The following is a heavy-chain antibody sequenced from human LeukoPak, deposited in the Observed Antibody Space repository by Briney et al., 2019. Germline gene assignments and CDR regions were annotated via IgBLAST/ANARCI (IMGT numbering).Heavy chain of an antibody. V-gene: IGHV3-33*01. D-gene: IGHD3-9*01. Sequence: GGSLRLSCAASGFTFSSYGMHWVRQAPGKGLEWVAVIWYDGSNKYYADSVKGRFTISRDNSKNTLYLQMNSLRAEDTAVYYCARDSSRYYDILTGYSYYFDHWGQGTLVTVSS. CDR1: GFTFSSYG. CDR2: IWYDGSNK. J-gene: IGHJ4*02. CDR3: ARDSSRYYDILTGYSYYFDH.